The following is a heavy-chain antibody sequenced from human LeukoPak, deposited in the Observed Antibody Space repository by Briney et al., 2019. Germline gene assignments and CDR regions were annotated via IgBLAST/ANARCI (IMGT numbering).Heavy chain of an antibody. V-gene: IGHV4-34*01. Sequence: SETLSLTCAVYGGSFSTYYWSWIREPPGKRLEWIGEINHSGSTNYNPPLKSRVTISVDTSKNQFSLKLSSVTAADTAVYYCARGGFYCGGDCYVDYWGQGTLVTVSS. CDR3: ARGGFYCGGDCYVDY. CDR1: GGSFSTYY. J-gene: IGHJ4*02. CDR2: INHSGST. D-gene: IGHD2-21*02.